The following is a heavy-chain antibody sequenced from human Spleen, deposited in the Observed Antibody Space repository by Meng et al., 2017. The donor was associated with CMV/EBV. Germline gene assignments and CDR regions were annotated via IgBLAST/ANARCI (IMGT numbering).Heavy chain of an antibody. D-gene: IGHD6-6*01. V-gene: IGHV3-48*01. CDR3: ARSLGYTSSQIFDL. Sequence: GGSLRLSCIASGFTFSSYKMNWVRQAPGKGLEWLSYISASGDAKDYADFVKGRFTMSRENAKNSLYLQMDSLRAGDTAVYYCARSLGYTSSQIFDLWGRGTLVTVSS. J-gene: IGHJ2*01. CDR1: GFTFSSYK. CDR2: ISASGDAK.